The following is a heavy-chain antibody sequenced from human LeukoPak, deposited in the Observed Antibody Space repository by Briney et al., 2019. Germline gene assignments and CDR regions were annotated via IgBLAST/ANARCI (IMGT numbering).Heavy chain of an antibody. J-gene: IGHJ4*02. CDR1: GFTFSRYG. CDR3: AKDRSTYNVLTGYQDY. D-gene: IGHD3-9*01. CDR2: ISYDGGNK. Sequence: PGGSLRLSCAVSGFTFSRYGMHWVRQAPGKGPEWVALISYDGGNKDYVDSVKGRFTVSRDNSRNILYLQLNSLRPEDTAVYYCAKDRSTYNVLTGYQDYWGQGTLVTVSS. V-gene: IGHV3-30*18.